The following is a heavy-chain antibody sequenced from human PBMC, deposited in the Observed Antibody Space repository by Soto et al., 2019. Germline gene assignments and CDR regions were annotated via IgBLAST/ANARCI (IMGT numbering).Heavy chain of an antibody. D-gene: IGHD6-13*01. CDR3: ASIPDLYSSSWSKAGIDY. Sequence: SVKVSCKASGGTFSSYAISWVRQAPGQGLEWMGGIIPIFGTANYAQKFQGRVTITADESTSTAYMELSSLRSEDTAVYYCASIPDLYSSSWSKAGIDYWGQGTLVTVSS. CDR2: IIPIFGTA. V-gene: IGHV1-69*13. J-gene: IGHJ4*02. CDR1: GGTFSSYA.